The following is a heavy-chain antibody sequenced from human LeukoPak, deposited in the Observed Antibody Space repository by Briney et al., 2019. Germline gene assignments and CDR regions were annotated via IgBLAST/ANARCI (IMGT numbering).Heavy chain of an antibody. D-gene: IGHD2-2*01. CDR1: GFNFNDAA. CDR2: IASSGRNT. V-gene: IGHV3-23*01. J-gene: IGHJ4*02. Sequence: SGGSLRLSCAASGFNFNDAAMTWVRQAPGKGLEWVSLIASSGRNTYYTDSVRGRFTISRDNSKKTLSLQMNSLRAEDTAVYYCARQYCTSTGCYAIFDYWGQGTLVTVSS. CDR3: ARQYCTSTGCYAIFDY.